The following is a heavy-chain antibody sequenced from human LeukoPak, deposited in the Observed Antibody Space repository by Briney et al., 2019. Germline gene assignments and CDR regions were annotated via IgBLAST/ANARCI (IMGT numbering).Heavy chain of an antibody. Sequence: SVKVSCKASGDSFRSQGFSWVRQAPGQGLEWMGGIIPVFGAVKHAQKFQGRATITADESTSTAYMELRSLTSEDTAVFYCARSPINMLVVVPYFDNWGQGTPVTVSS. CDR1: GDSFRSQG. CDR3: ARSPINMLVVVPYFDN. D-gene: IGHD3-22*01. CDR2: IIPVFGAV. V-gene: IGHV1-69*13. J-gene: IGHJ4*02.